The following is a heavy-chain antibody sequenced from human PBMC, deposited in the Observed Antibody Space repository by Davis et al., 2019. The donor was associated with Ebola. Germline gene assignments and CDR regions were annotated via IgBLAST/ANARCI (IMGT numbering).Heavy chain of an antibody. J-gene: IGHJ5*02. CDR2: ISYDGSNK. D-gene: IGHD4-17*01. CDR1: GFTFSSYA. V-gene: IGHV3-30*04. CDR3: ARGGSYDYGDPGWFDP. Sequence: GGSLRLSCAASGFTFSSYAMHWVRQAPGKGLEWVAVISYDGSNKYYADSVKGRFTISRDNSKNTLYLQMNSLRAEDTAVYYCARGGSYDYGDPGWFDPWGQGTLVTVSS.